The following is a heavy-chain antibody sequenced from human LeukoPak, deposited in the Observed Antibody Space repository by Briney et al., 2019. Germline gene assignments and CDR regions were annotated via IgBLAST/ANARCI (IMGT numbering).Heavy chain of an antibody. D-gene: IGHD3-10*01. CDR2: ITGSDDAT. J-gene: IGHJ4*02. Sequence: GGSLRLSCAASGFTFSSYAMSWVRQAPGKGLEWVSTITGSDDATYYADSVKGRFTISRDNSKNTLYLQMNSLRAEDTAVYYCAKGVGGYWGQGTLVTVSS. CDR1: GFTFSSYA. V-gene: IGHV3-23*01. CDR3: AKGVGGY.